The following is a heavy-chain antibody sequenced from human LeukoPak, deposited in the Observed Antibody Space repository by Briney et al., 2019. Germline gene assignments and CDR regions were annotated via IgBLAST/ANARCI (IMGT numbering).Heavy chain of an antibody. CDR2: IPYDGSNK. J-gene: IGHJ4*02. V-gene: IGHV3-30-3*01. D-gene: IGHD3-22*01. CDR1: GFTFSSYA. CDR3: AKDIDYDSSGYPFDY. Sequence: GGSLRLSCAASGFTFSSYAMHWVRQAPGKGLEWVAVIPYDGSNKYYADSVKGRFTISRDNSKNTLYLQMNSLRAEDTAVYYCAKDIDYDSSGYPFDYWGQGTLVTVSS.